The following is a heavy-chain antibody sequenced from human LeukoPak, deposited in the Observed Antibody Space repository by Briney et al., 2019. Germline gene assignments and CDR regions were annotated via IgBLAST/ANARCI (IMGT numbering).Heavy chain of an antibody. V-gene: IGHV4-39*01. CDR3: ARVLPQWLARYYFDY. J-gene: IGHJ4*02. CDR2: IYYSGST. CDR1: GDSITSSSYY. D-gene: IGHD6-19*01. Sequence: SETLSLTSTVSGDSITSSSYYSGWIRHPPGNGLEWIGTIYYSGSTYYNPSLESRVTISIDTSKNQFSLELNSVTAADTAVYYCARVLPQWLARYYFDYWGQGTRVTVSS.